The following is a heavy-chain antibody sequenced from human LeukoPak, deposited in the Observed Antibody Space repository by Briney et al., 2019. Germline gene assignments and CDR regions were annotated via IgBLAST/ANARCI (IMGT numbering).Heavy chain of an antibody. J-gene: IGHJ4*02. CDR2: ISSSSSYI. Sequence: WGSLRLSCAASGFTFSSYSMNWVRQAPGKGLEWVSSISSSSSYIYYADSVKGRFTISRDNAKNSLYLQMNTLRAEDTAVYYCASALIAAAALDYWGQGTLVTVSS. V-gene: IGHV3-21*01. D-gene: IGHD6-13*01. CDR1: GFTFSSYS. CDR3: ASALIAAAALDY.